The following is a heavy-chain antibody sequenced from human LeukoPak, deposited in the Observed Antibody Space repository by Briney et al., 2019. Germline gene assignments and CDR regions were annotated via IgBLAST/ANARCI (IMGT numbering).Heavy chain of an antibody. J-gene: IGHJ6*03. V-gene: IGHV5-51*01. D-gene: IGHD1-26*01. Sequence: GESLKISCKGSGYSFTSYWIGWVRQMPGKGLEWMGIIYPADSDIRYSPSFQGQVIISADKSISTAYLQWSSLKASDTAMYYCARPRAANSGSHPYYYYYMDVWGKGTTVTVSS. CDR3: ARPRAANSGSHPYYYYYMDV. CDR1: GYSFTSYW. CDR2: IYPADSDI.